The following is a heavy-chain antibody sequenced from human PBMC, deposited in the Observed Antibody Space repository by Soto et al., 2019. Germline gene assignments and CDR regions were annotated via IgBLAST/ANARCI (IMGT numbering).Heavy chain of an antibody. J-gene: IGHJ4*02. V-gene: IGHV1-2*02. D-gene: IGHD4-17*01. Sequence: ASVKVSCKASGYTFTGYFIHWVRQAPRQGLEWVGYINPNSGATKYAPRFQGRVTMTSDTSIRTAYMDLSNLRSDDTAVYYCARYDFGIFDQWGQGTLVTVSS. CDR1: GYTFTGYF. CDR3: ARYDFGIFDQ. CDR2: INPNSGAT.